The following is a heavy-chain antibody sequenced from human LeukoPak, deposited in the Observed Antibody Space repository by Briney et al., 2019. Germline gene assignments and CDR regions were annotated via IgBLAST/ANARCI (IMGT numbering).Heavy chain of an antibody. V-gene: IGHV4-30-2*01. J-gene: IGHJ4*02. Sequence: SETLSLTCAVSGGSISSGGSSWSWIRQPPGKGLEWIGYIYHSGSTYCNPSLKSRVTISVGRSKNQFSLKLSSVTAADTAVYYCARGKAPYYFDYWGQGTLVTVSS. CDR2: IYHSGST. CDR3: ARGKAPYYFDY. CDR1: GGSISSGGSS.